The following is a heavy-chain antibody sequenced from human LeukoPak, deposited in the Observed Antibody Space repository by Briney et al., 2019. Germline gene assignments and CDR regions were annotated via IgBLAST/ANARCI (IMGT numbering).Heavy chain of an antibody. CDR3: ARGVRYYGSGSYSP. V-gene: IGHV4-34*01. J-gene: IGHJ5*02. CDR1: GGSFSGYY. Sequence: PSETLSLTCAVYGGSFSGYYWSWIRQPPGRGWEWIGEINHSGSTNDNPSLKSRVTISVGTSKNQFSLKLSSVTAADTAVYYCARGVRYYGSGSYSPWGQGTLVTVSS. CDR2: INHSGST. D-gene: IGHD3-10*01.